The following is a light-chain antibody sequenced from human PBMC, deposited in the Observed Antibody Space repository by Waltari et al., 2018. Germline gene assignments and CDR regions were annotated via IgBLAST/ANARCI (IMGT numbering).Light chain of an antibody. CDR1: SLRTSY. J-gene: IGLJ2*01. Sequence: SSELTQDPAVSVALGQTVRITCQGASLRTSYASWYQQKSGQAPIRVLFGKNKRPSGIPDRLSGYNSESTTSLTITGAQAEDEADYYCSSRDSSASHVLFAGGTKVTVL. CDR3: SSRDSSASHVL. CDR2: GKN. V-gene: IGLV3-19*01.